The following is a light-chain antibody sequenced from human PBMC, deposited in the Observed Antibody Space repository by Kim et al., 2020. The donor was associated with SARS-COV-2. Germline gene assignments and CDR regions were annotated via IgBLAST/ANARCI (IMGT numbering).Light chain of an antibody. J-gene: IGLJ3*02. Sequence: QSALTQPASVSGSLGQSITISCTGSSSDVGAGHYVSWYRHHPGKAPKLMIYDVTLRPSGVSNRFSGSKSGNTASLTISGFQAEDEADYYCSTYTDSVMFGGGTQLTVL. CDR2: DVT. CDR3: STYTDSVM. V-gene: IGLV2-14*03. CDR1: SSDVGAGHY.